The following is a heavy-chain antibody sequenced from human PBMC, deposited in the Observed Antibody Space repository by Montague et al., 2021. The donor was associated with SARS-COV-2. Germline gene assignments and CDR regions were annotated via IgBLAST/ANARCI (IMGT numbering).Heavy chain of an antibody. CDR2: IFYNGDT. V-gene: IGHV4-59*08. CDR3: ATHRQHHNH. D-gene: IGHD6-13*01. J-gene: IGHJ5*02. Sequence: SETLSLTCTVSGGSISGYYWTWIRQPPGKGLEWIGYIFYNGDTNYNPSLKSRVSISVDTSKNQFSLKLIAVTAADTAVYFCATHRQHHNHWGQGAMVVVSS. CDR1: GGSISGYY.